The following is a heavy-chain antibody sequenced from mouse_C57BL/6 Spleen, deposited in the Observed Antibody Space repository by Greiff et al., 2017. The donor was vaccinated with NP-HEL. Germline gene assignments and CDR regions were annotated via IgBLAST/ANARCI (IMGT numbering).Heavy chain of an antibody. Sequence: QVQLQQSGAELVRPGASVTLSCKASGYTFTDYEMHWVKQTPVHGLEWIGAIDPETGGTAYNQKFKGKAILHADKSSSTAYMELRSLPAEDSAVYYCTRGDLRAMDYWGQGTSVTVSS. V-gene: IGHV1-15*01. CDR2: IDPETGGT. D-gene: IGHD1-1*01. CDR3: TRGDLRAMDY. CDR1: GYTFTDYE. J-gene: IGHJ4*01.